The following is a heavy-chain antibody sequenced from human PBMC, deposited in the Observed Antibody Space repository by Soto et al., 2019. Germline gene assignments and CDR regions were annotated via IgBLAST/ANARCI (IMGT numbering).Heavy chain of an antibody. J-gene: IGHJ6*02. V-gene: IGHV3-21*05. CDR2: ISSSSSYT. CDR3: ARVPVTKTSYYYYGMDV. Sequence: GGSLRLSCAASGFTFSSYGMHWIRQAPGKGLEWVSYISSSSSYTNYADSVKGRITISRDNAKNSLYLQMNSLRAEDTAVYYCARVPVTKTSYYYYGMDVWGQGTTVTVSS. CDR1: GFTFSSYG. D-gene: IGHD4-17*01.